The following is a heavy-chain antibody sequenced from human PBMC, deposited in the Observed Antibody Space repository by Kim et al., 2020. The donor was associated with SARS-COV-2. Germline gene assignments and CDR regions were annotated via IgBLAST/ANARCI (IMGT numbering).Heavy chain of an antibody. J-gene: IGHJ6*02. CDR1: GGSISPYY. D-gene: IGHD7-27*01. CDR2: IYYTGST. CDR3: VRIGSPWGSSGMDV. Sequence: SETLSLTCTVSGGSISPYYWSWIRQPPGKGLEWIGYIYYTGSTNYNPSFKGRVTFSVDTSKNQFSLKLNSVTAADTAFYYCVRIGSPWGSSGMDVWGQGTTVTVSS. V-gene: IGHV4-59*03.